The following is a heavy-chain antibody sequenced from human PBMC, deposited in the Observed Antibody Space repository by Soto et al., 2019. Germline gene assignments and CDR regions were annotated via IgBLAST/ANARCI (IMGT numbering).Heavy chain of an antibody. CDR1: GFTFRNYN. Sequence: EVQLVESGGGLVKAGGSLRLFCTASGFTFRNYNMNWVRQAPGKGLEWVSSISTGGASMFYADSVKGRFTITRDNAQNSLFMQIDSPRAEDTDVYYCARDIGYPGGDYFGSWGQGTLVTVSS. V-gene: IGHV3-21*06. J-gene: IGHJ4*02. CDR3: ARDIGYPGGDYFGS. CDR2: ISTGGASM. D-gene: IGHD5-12*01.